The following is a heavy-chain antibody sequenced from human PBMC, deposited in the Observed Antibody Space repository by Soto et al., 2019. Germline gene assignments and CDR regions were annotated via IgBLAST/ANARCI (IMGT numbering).Heavy chain of an antibody. CDR2: IWYDGSNK. CDR1: GFTFSSYG. V-gene: IGHV3-33*01. J-gene: IGHJ6*02. CDR3: ARDRSGSGTTWWDYYYYGMDV. Sequence: PGGSLRLSCAASGFTFSSYGMHWVRQAPGKGLEWVAVIWYDGSNKYYADSVKGRFTISRDNSKNTLYLQMNSLRAEDTAVYYCARDRSGSGTTWWDYYYYGMDVWGQGATVTVSS. D-gene: IGHD3-10*01.